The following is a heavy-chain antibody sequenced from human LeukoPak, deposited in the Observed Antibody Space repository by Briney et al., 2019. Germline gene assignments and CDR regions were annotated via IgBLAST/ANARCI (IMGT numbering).Heavy chain of an antibody. CDR1: GGSISSYY. D-gene: IGHD4-23*01. CDR2: IYTSGST. CDR3: ARSTTVVTSGAFDI. J-gene: IGHJ3*02. Sequence: SETLSLTCTVSGGSISSYYWSWIRQPAGKRLEWIGRIYTSGSTNYNPSLKSRVTMSVDTSKNQFSLKLSSVTAADTAVYYCARSTTVVTSGAFDIWGQGTMVTVSS. V-gene: IGHV4-4*07.